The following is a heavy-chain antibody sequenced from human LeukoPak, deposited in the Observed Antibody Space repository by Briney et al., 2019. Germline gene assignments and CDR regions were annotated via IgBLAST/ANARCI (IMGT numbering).Heavy chain of an antibody. Sequence: PSETLSLTCTVSGYSISSGYYWGWIRQPPGKGLEWIGSIYHSGSTYYNPSLKSRVTISVDTSKNQFSLKLSSVTAADTAVYYCAREETEGGFLVDYWGQGTLVTVSS. CDR3: AREETEGGFLVDY. CDR2: IYHSGST. D-gene: IGHD2-15*01. CDR1: GYSISSGYY. J-gene: IGHJ4*02. V-gene: IGHV4-38-2*02.